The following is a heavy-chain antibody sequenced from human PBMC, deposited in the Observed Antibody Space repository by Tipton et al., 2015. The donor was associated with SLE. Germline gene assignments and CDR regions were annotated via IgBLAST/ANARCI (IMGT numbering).Heavy chain of an antibody. Sequence: TLSLTCTVSGGSISSYYWSWIRQPAGKGLEWIGRIYTSGSTNYNPSLKSRVTISVDTSKNQFSLKLSSVTAADTAVYYCARTPYPYNWNCVAFDIWGQGTMVTVSS. J-gene: IGHJ3*02. CDR2: IYTSGST. D-gene: IGHD1-7*01. CDR3: ARTPYPYNWNCVAFDI. V-gene: IGHV4-4*07. CDR1: GGSISSYY.